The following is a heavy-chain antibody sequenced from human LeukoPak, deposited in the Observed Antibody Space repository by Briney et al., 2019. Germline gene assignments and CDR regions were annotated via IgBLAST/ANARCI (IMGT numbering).Heavy chain of an antibody. Sequence: SETLSLTCTVSGGSISSYYWSWIRQPPGKGLEWIGYMYYSGSTNYNPSLKSRVTISVDTSKNQFSLKLSSVTAADTAVYYCAREKSPDYCSGNSCYFGYWGQGTLVTVSS. J-gene: IGHJ4*02. V-gene: IGHV4-59*01. CDR2: MYYSGST. CDR3: AREKSPDYCSGNSCYFGY. D-gene: IGHD2-15*01. CDR1: GGSISSYY.